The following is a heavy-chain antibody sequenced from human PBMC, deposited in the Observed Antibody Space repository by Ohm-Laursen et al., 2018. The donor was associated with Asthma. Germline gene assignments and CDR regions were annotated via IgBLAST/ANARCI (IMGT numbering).Heavy chain of an antibody. V-gene: IGHV1-69*13. CDR2: INSVFGTT. CDR3: ARKAGSCISRTCYSLDF. J-gene: IGHJ4*02. Sequence: SVKVSCKSLGGTFNTYVIGWARQAPGQGLEWMGGINSVFGTTTYPQKFQDRVTITADDSTSTVYMELSSLRSEDTAVYYCARKAGSCISRTCYSLDFWGQGTLVTVSS. CDR1: GGTFNTYV. D-gene: IGHD2-2*01.